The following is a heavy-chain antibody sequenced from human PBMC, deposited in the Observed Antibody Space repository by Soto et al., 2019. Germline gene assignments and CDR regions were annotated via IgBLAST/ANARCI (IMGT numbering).Heavy chain of an antibody. CDR2: IKRDGSEQ. CDR1: GFTVSSIY. D-gene: IGHD2-2*01. J-gene: IGHJ4*02. Sequence: GGSLRLSCAASGFTVSSIYMIWVRQAPGKGLEWVANIKRDGSEQYYVDSVKGRFTISRDNARNSLYLQMNSLRAEDTAMYYCSGGVRDAFWGQGTLVPVSS. CDR3: SGGVRDAF. V-gene: IGHV3-7*04.